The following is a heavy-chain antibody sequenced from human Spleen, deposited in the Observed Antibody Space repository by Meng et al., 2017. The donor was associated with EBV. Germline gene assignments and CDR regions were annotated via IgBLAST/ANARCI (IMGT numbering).Heavy chain of an antibody. CDR1: GGSISSSNW. J-gene: IGHJ5*02. D-gene: IGHD3-16*01. Sequence: GPGLGTPSGTLFLTCAFPGGSISSSNWWDWVRQAPGKGLEWIGEIYHSGSNSYNPSLESRVTISIDKSKNQVSLKLTSVTAADTAVYYCAQRERWGLDPWGQGTLVTVSS. CDR2: IYHSGSN. V-gene: IGHV4-4*02. CDR3: AQRERWGLDP.